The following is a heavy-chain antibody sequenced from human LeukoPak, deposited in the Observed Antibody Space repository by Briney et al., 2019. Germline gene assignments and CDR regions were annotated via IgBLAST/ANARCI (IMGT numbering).Heavy chain of an antibody. CDR3: AKGRPIAAAGTVFPPRKYYFDY. J-gene: IGHJ4*02. Sequence: QSGGSLRLSCAASGFTFSSYSMSWVRQAPGKGLEWVSAISGSGGSTYYADSVKGRFTISRDNSKNTLYLQMNSLRAEDTAVYYCAKGRPIAAAGTVFPPRKYYFDYWGQGTLVTVSS. V-gene: IGHV3-23*01. CDR1: GFTFSSYS. CDR2: ISGSGGST. D-gene: IGHD6-13*01.